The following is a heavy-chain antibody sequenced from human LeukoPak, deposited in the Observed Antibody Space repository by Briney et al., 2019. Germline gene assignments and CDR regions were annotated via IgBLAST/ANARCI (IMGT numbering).Heavy chain of an antibody. CDR1: GGSFSGYY. J-gene: IGHJ4*02. D-gene: IGHD5-18*01. CDR3: ARRVPRMSSYGYGSFDY. V-gene: IGHV4-34*01. Sequence: PSETLSLTCAVYGGSFSGYYWSWIRQPPGKGLEWIGEINHSGSTNYNPSLKSRVTISADTSKNQFSLKLSSVTAADTAVHYCARRVPRMSSYGYGSFDYWGQGTLVTVSS. CDR2: INHSGST.